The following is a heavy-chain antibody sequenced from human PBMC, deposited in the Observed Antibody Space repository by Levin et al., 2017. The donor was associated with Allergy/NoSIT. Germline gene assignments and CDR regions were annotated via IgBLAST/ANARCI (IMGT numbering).Heavy chain of an antibody. CDR3: ARLGCSGGSCYSGGRYYYYYYMDV. V-gene: IGHV4-39*01. CDR2: IYYSGST. D-gene: IGHD2-15*01. Sequence: SQTLSLTCTVSGGSISSSSYYWGWIRQPPGKGLEWIGSIYYSGSTYYNPSLKSRVTISVDTSKNQFSLKLSSVTAADTAVYYCARLGCSGGSCYSGGRYYYYYYMDVWGKGTTVTVSS. J-gene: IGHJ6*03. CDR1: GGSISSSSYY.